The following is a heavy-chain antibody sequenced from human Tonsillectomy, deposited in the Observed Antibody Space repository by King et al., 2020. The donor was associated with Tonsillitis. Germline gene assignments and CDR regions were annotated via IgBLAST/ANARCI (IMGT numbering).Heavy chain of an antibody. CDR2: MYRSGNT. Sequence: VQLVESGGGLVQPGGSRRLSCAGSGFNVDNNYMSWVRQAPGKGLEWISTMYRSGNTFYTDSVKGRFIISRDNSKNTLYLQMNSLRAEDTAVYYCATDDGSSKIFYWGQGTLVTVSS. CDR3: ATDDGSSKIFY. D-gene: IGHD3-3*01. V-gene: IGHV3-66*01. J-gene: IGHJ4*02. CDR1: GFNVDNNY.